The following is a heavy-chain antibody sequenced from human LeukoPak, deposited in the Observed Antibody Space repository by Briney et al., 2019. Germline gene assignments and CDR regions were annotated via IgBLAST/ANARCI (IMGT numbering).Heavy chain of an antibody. CDR1: GFTSSNAW. Sequence: GGSLRLSCAASGFTSSNAWVNWVRQAPGKGLEWVSGISGSAGRTYYADSVKGRITISRDKSKSTLFLQMNSLRAEDTAVYYCAREAFYSSGWYSLFGYWGQGTLVTVSS. V-gene: IGHV3-23*01. D-gene: IGHD6-19*01. CDR3: AREAFYSSGWYSLFGY. J-gene: IGHJ4*02. CDR2: ISGSAGRT.